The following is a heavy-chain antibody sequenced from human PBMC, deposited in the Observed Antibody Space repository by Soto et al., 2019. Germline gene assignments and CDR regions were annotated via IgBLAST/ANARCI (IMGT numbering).Heavy chain of an antibody. Sequence: QVQLVQSGAEVKKPGSSVKVSCRASGGTFNSYSIAWVRQVPGQGLEWMGTIIPILGIINYAQKFQGRVTITADESTNTAYMELSSLISEDSGVYYCARDASAASNWFDWFDPWGHGTLVTVSS. CDR2: IIPILGII. J-gene: IGHJ5*02. V-gene: IGHV1-69*04. CDR3: ARDASAASNWFDWFDP. CDR1: GGTFNSYS. D-gene: IGHD3-10*01.